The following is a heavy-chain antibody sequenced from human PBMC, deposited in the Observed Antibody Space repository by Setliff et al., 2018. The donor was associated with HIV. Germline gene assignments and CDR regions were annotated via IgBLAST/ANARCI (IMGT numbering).Heavy chain of an antibody. CDR1: GGSITRSSYY. J-gene: IGHJ5*02. CDR3: ARVTWIQLWLGWFDP. V-gene: IGHV4-39*07. Sequence: SETLSLTCTVSGGSITRSSYYWAWIRQPPGKGLEWIGNIFYSGHTFYNPSLRSRVTISVDTSKNQFSLKLGSVTAADTAVYFYARVTWIQLWLGWFDPWGQGTLVTVSS. D-gene: IGHD5-18*01. CDR2: IFYSGHT.